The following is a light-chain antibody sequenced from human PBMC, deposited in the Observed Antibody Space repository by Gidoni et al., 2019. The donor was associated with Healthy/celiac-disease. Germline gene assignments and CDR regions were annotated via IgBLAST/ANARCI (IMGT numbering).Light chain of an antibody. CDR1: SSNIGRNA. CDR2: NND. CDR3: ATWDDRLNGYV. V-gene: IGLV1-44*01. J-gene: IGLJ1*01. Sequence: QSVLTQPHSASGTPAQRVTISCSGSSSNIGRNAVNWYHHLPGTAPKVLIYNNDQWPSGVPDRFSGSKSGTSASLAITGLQSEDEGDYYCATWDDRLNGYVFGTGTTVTVL.